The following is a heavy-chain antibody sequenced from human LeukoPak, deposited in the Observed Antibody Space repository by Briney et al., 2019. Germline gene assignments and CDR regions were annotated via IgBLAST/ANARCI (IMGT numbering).Heavy chain of an antibody. D-gene: IGHD4-23*01. CDR1: GGTFSSYA. J-gene: IGHJ4*02. CDR3: ARAPGYGGNSARDY. V-gene: IGHV1-18*01. CDR2: INPNSGGT. Sequence: ASVKVSCKASGGTFSSYAISWVRQAPGQGLEWMGWINPNSGGTNYAQKLQGRVTMTTDTSTSTAYMELRSLRSDDTAVYYCARAPGYGGNSARDYWGQGTLVTVSS.